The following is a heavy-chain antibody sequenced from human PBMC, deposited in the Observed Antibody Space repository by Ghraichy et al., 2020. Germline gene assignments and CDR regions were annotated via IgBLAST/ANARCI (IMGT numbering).Heavy chain of an antibody. CDR1: GGSISSGGYY. J-gene: IGHJ5*02. Sequence: SETLSLTCTVSGGSISSGGYYWSWIRQHPGKGLEWIGYIYYSGSTYYNPSLKSRVTISVDTSKNQFSLKLSSVTAADTAVYYCARDRGSGLAGGWFDPWGQGTLVTVSS. D-gene: IGHD2-15*01. CDR3: ARDRGSGLAGGWFDP. CDR2: IYYSGST. V-gene: IGHV4-31*03.